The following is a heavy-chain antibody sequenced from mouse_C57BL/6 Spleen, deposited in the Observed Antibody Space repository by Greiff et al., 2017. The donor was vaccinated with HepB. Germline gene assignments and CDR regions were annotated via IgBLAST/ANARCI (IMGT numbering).Heavy chain of an antibody. CDR2: INPNNGGT. J-gene: IGHJ4*01. D-gene: IGHD2-3*01. Sequence: LQQSGPELVKPGASVKIPCKASGYTFTDYNMDWVKQSHGKSLEWIGDINPNNGGTIYNQKFKGKATLTVDKSSSTAYMELRSLTSEDTAVYYCARLYDFHYAMDYWGQGTSVTVSS. CDR1: GYTFTDYN. V-gene: IGHV1-18*01. CDR3: ARLYDFHYAMDY.